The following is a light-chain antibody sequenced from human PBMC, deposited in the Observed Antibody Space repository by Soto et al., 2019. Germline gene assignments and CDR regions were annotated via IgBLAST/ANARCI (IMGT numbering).Light chain of an antibody. CDR1: RTVTTN. V-gene: IGKV3-11*01. CDR2: DTS. J-gene: IGKJ5*01. Sequence: EIAMTQSPATLSVSPGEIATLSFSASRTVTTNLAWYHQKPGQAPRLLIYDTSNRATGIPARFSGSGSRTDFTLTINGLEPEDFAVYYCQQRRNWPPITFGQGTRLEIK. CDR3: QQRRNWPPIT.